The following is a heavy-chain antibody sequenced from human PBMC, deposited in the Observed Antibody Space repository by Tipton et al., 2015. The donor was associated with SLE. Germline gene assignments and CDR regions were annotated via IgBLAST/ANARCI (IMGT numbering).Heavy chain of an antibody. CDR3: ARDWCSSTSCYGYYYMDV. D-gene: IGHD2-2*01. J-gene: IGHJ6*03. Sequence: TLSLTCTVSGVSFINYYWSWIRQPPGKGLEWIGSIYYSGSTYYNPSLKSRVTISVDTSKNQFSLKLSSVTAADTAVYYCARDWCSSTSCYGYYYMDVWGKGTTVTVSS. V-gene: IGHV4-39*07. CDR1: GVSFINYY. CDR2: IYYSGST.